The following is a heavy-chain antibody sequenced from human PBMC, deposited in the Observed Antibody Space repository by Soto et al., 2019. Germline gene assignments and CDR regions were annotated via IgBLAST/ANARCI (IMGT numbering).Heavy chain of an antibody. Sequence: GGSLRLSCAASGFTFSSYAMSWVRQAPGKGLEWVSAISGSGGSTYYADSVKGRFTISRDNSKNTLYLQMNSLRAEDTAVYYCASNELITFGGVIAPPGNFDYWGQGTLVTVSS. J-gene: IGHJ4*02. CDR3: ASNELITFGGVIAPPGNFDY. D-gene: IGHD3-16*02. CDR2: ISGSGGST. CDR1: GFTFSSYA. V-gene: IGHV3-23*01.